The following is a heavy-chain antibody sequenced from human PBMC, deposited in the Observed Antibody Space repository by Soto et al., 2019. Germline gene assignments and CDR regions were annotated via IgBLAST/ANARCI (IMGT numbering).Heavy chain of an antibody. CDR2: IIPILGIA. Sequence: GASVKVSCKASGGTFSSYTISWVRQAPGQGLEWMGRIIPILGIANYAQKFQGRVTITADKSTSTAYMELSSLRSEDTAVYYCASATTVTTSRRPGFDYWGQGTLVTVSS. V-gene: IGHV1-69*02. J-gene: IGHJ4*02. D-gene: IGHD4-17*01. CDR3: ASATTVTTSRRPGFDY. CDR1: GGTFSSYT.